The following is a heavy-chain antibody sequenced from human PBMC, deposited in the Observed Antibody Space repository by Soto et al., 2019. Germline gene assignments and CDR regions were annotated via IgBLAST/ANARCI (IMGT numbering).Heavy chain of an antibody. D-gene: IGHD6-13*01. CDR1: GFTFSDYY. V-gene: IGHV3-11*01. Sequence: GGSLRLSCAASGFTFSDYYMSWIRQAPGKGLEWVSYISSSGSTIYYADSVKGRFTISRDNAKNSLYLQMNSLRAEDTAVYYCASESSSWFETYYFGYWGQGTLVTVSS. CDR2: ISSSGSTI. J-gene: IGHJ4*02. CDR3: ASESSSWFETYYFGY.